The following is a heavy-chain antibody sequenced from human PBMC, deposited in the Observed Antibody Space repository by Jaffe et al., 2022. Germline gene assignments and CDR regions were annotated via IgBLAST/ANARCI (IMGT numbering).Heavy chain of an antibody. CDR2: VDPEDGET. V-gene: IGHV1-69-2*01. CDR3: ATAPRGAYSSSWYSDAFDI. D-gene: IGHD6-13*01. J-gene: IGHJ3*02. Sequence: EVQLVQSGAEVKKPGATVKISCKVSGYTFTDYYMHWVQQAPGKGLEWMGLVDPEDGETIYAEKFQGRVTITADTSTDTAYMELSSLRSEDTAVYYCATAPRGAYSSSWYSDAFDIWGQGTMVTVSS. CDR1: GYTFTDYY.